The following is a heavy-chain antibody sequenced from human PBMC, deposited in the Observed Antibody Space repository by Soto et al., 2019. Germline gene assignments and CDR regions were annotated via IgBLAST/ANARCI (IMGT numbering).Heavy chain of an antibody. CDR2: INPISGGT. CDR3: ARGDEDTDMVKGFFYYYGMDV. J-gene: IGHJ6*02. V-gene: IGHV1-2*02. Sequence: QVQLVQSGAEVKKPGASVKVSCKASGYTFTGFYLHWVRQVPGQALEWMGWINPISGGTNYAQKSQGRVTMTRDTSISTAYMEMSSLRYDDTAVYCCARGDEDTDMVKGFFYYYGMDVWGQGTTVTVSS. D-gene: IGHD5-18*01. CDR1: GYTFTGFY.